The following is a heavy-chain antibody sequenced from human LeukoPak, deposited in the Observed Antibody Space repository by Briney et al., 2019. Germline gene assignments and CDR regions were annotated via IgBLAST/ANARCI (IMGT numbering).Heavy chain of an antibody. Sequence: GGSLRLSCAASGFTFSSYGMHWVRQAPGKGLEWVAVISYDGSNKYYADSVKGRFTISRGNSKNTLYLQMNSLRAEDTAVYYCAKALYGSGSYYTTPAGNWGQGTLVTVSS. CDR3: AKALYGSGSYYTTPAGN. D-gene: IGHD3-10*01. CDR2: ISYDGSNK. V-gene: IGHV3-30*18. CDR1: GFTFSSYG. J-gene: IGHJ4*02.